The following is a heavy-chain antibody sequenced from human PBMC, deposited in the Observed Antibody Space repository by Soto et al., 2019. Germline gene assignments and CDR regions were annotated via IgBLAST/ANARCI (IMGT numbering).Heavy chain of an antibody. CDR3: AKGSVAGTKYYYGMDV. V-gene: IGHV3-23*01. CDR1: GFTFSGYA. J-gene: IGHJ6*02. Sequence: EVQLLESGGDLVQPGGSLRLSCAASGFTFSGYAMTWVRQAPGKGLEWVSAISGSGGTTYYADSVKGRFTISRDNSKNTLYLQMSGLRVDDTAVYYCAKGSVAGTKYYYGMDVWGQGTPVTVSS. CDR2: ISGSGGTT. D-gene: IGHD6-19*01.